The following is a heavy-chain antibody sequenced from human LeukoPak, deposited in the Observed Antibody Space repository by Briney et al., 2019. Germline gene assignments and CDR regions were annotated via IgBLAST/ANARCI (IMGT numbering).Heavy chain of an antibody. CDR3: VRVAVSGTFFDY. D-gene: IGHD6-19*01. V-gene: IGHV3-74*01. CDR2: INNDGSTT. J-gene: IGHJ4*02. Sequence: GGSLRLSCAASGFTFSSYWMHWVRQAPGKGLVWVSRINNDGSTTTYADSVKGRFTISKDNAKDTLYLQMNSLRAEDTAVYYCVRVAVSGTFFDYWGQGALVTVSS. CDR1: GFTFSSYW.